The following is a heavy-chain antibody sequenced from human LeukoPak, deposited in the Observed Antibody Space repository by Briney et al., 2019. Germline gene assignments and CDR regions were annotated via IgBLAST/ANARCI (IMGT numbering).Heavy chain of an antibody. J-gene: IGHJ6*03. D-gene: IGHD2-8*01. CDR1: GFTFSDYY. CDR3: VKAHEYCTNCVCYSFESFYYMDV. CDR2: ISTTGTTM. V-gene: IGHV3-11*01. Sequence: PGGSLRLSCAASGFTFSDYYMTWIRQAPGKGLEWVSYISTTGTTMYYAVSVKGRFTISRDNAKNSLYLQMNSLRAEDTAVYYFVKAHEYCTNCVCYSFESFYYMDVWGKGTTDTVSS.